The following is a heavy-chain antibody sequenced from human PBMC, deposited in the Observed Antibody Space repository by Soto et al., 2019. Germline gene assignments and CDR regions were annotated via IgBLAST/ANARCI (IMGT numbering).Heavy chain of an antibody. CDR2: IYWDDDK. CDR3: AHKGGRGAGMDV. Sequence: QITLKESGPTLVKPTQTLTLTCTLSGFSLSTSGVGVAWIRQPPGKALEWLALIYWDDDKRHTPFLKSRLTITKDTSKNQVVLTVTNMDPVDTATYYCAHKGGRGAGMDVWGQGATVTVSS. J-gene: IGHJ6*02. CDR1: GFSLSTSGVG. D-gene: IGHD2-15*01. V-gene: IGHV2-5*02.